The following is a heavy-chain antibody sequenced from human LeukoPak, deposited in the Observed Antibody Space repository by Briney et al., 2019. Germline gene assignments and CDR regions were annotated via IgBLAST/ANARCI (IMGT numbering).Heavy chain of an antibody. J-gene: IGHJ4*02. CDR2: IYSGGST. V-gene: IGHV3-53*01. D-gene: IGHD2-15*01. CDR1: GFTFSSYS. CDR3: AGGDYCSGGSCYSIS. Sequence: GGSLRLSCAASGFTFSSYSMNWVRQAPGKGLEWVSVIYSGGSTYYADSVKGRFTISRDNSKNTLYLQMNSLRAEDTAVYYCAGGDYCSGGSCYSISWGQGTLVTVSS.